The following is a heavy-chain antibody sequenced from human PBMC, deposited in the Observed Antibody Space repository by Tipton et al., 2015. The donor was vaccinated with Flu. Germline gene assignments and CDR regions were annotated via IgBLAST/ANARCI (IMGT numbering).Heavy chain of an antibody. CDR1: GDSIRSDYY. CDR2: IFHTGST. Sequence: TLSLTCTLSGDSIRSDYYWGWVRQPPEKGLEWIGNIFHTGSTYHNPSLKSRVTISINTSKNQFSLKVFSVTAADTAVYYCARDGAGYNGAFDMWGQGTMVTVSS. CDR3: ARDGAGYNGAFDM. D-gene: IGHD5-24*01. V-gene: IGHV4-38-2*02. J-gene: IGHJ3*02.